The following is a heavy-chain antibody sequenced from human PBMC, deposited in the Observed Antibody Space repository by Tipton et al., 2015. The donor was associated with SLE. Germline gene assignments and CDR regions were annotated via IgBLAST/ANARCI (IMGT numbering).Heavy chain of an antibody. CDR2: ISSSSYI. V-gene: IGHV3-21*01. Sequence: GSLRLSCAASGFTFSSYSMNWVRQAPGKGLEWVSSISSSSYIYYADSVKGRFTISRDNAKNSLYLQMNSLRAEDTAVYYCARGDLYGYLYMDVWGKGTTVTVSS. J-gene: IGHJ6*03. D-gene: IGHD5-18*01. CDR1: GFTFSSYS. CDR3: ARGDLYGYLYMDV.